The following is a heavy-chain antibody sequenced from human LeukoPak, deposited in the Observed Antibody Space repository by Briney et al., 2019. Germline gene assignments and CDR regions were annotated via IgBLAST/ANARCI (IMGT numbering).Heavy chain of an antibody. D-gene: IGHD2-15*01. Sequence: PGGSLRLSCAASGFTFDDCGMSWVRPAPGEGLEWVSGINWNGGSTGYAYAVKGRFTISRDNAKNSLYLLMNSLRAEDTALYYCARVDCSGGSCYSYYYYMDVWGKGTTVTVSS. CDR1: GFTFDDCG. CDR2: INWNGGST. J-gene: IGHJ6*03. V-gene: IGHV3-20*04. CDR3: ARVDCSGGSCYSYYYYMDV.